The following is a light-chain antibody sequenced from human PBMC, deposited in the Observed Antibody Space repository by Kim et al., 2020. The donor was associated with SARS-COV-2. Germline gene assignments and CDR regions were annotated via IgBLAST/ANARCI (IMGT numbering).Light chain of an antibody. Sequence: APGKTARSTCGGNNIGSKSVHWYQHKPGQAPVLVIYYDSDRPSGIPERFSGSNSGNTATLTISRVEAGDEADYYCQVWDSSSDHPVFGGGTQLTVL. CDR2: YDS. CDR1: NIGSKS. V-gene: IGLV3-21*04. CDR3: QVWDSSSDHPV. J-gene: IGLJ3*02.